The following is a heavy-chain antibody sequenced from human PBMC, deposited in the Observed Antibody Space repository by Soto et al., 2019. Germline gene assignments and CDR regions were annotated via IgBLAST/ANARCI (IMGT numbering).Heavy chain of an antibody. D-gene: IGHD2-2*01. V-gene: IGHV3-30*18. Sequence: PGGSLRLSCAASGFTFSSYGMHWVRQAPGKGLEWVAVISYDGSNKYYADSMKGRFTISRDNSKNTLYLQMNSLRAEDTAVYYCAKDSLPAAMEYYYGMDVWGQGTTVTVSS. CDR3: AKDSLPAAMEYYYGMDV. J-gene: IGHJ6*02. CDR1: GFTFSSYG. CDR2: ISYDGSNK.